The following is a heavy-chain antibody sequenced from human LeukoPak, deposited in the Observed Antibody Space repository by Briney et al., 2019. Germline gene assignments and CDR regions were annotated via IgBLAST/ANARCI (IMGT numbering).Heavy chain of an antibody. J-gene: IGHJ3*02. CDR2: INPNSGGT. V-gene: IGHV1-2*02. D-gene: IGHD2-15*01. Sequence: GASVKVSCKASGYTFTVYYMHWVRQAPGQGLEWMGWINPNSGGTNYAQKFQARVTMTRDTSISTAYMELSRLRSDDTAVYYFARVWGIVVVVAATQYAFDIWGQGTMVTVSS. CDR1: GYTFTVYY. CDR3: ARVWGIVVVVAATQYAFDI.